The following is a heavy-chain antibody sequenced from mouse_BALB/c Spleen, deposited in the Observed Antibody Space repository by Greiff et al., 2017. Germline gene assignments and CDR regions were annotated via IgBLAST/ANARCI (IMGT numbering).Heavy chain of an antibody. J-gene: IGHJ4*01. CDR3: ARGSPYAMDY. CDR2: INPSNGRT. CDR1: GYTFTSYW. V-gene: IGHV1S81*02. Sequence: QVQLKQSGAELVKPGASVKLSCKASGYTFTSYWMHWVKQRPGQGLEWIGEINPSNGRTNYNEKFKSKATLTVDKSSSTAYMQLSSLTSEDSAVYYCARGSPYAMDYWGQGTSVTVSS.